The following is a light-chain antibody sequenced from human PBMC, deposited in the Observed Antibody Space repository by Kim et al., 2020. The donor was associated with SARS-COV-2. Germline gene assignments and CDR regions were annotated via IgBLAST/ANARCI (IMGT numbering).Light chain of an antibody. V-gene: IGLV2-8*01. CDR3: SSYAGSNNFVV. CDR1: SSDIGSYNY. CDR2: EVR. Sequence: QSVTISCTGTSSDIGSYNYVSWYQQHPGKVPKRMIYEVRTRPSGVPDRFSGSKSDNAASLTVSVLQAEDEADYYCSSYAGSNNFVVFGGGTQLTVL. J-gene: IGLJ2*01.